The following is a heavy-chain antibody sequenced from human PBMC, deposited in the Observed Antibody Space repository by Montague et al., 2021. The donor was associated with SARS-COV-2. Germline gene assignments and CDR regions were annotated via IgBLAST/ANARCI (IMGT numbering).Heavy chain of an antibody. Sequence: SLRLSCAASGFTFSSHAMHWVRQAPGKGLEWVAVISYDGSNKYYADSVKGRFTISRDNSKNTLYLQMNSLRAEDTAVYYCAIEQRVQFDAFDFWGQGTMVTVSS. CDR2: ISYDGSNK. V-gene: IGHV3-30*04. J-gene: IGHJ3*01. CDR1: GFTFSSHA. CDR3: AIEQRVQFDAFDF. D-gene: IGHD6-13*01.